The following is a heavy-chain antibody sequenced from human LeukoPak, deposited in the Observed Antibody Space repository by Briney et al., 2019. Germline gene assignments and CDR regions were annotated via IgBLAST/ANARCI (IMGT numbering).Heavy chain of an antibody. CDR3: AREVYDILTGYYLD. CDR2: IYSGGST. V-gene: IGHV3-53*01. D-gene: IGHD3-9*01. J-gene: IGHJ4*02. Sequence: GGSLRLSCAASGFSFNDYAMSWVRQAPGKGLEWVSVIYSGGSTYYADSAKGRFTISRDNSKNTLCLQMNSLRAEDTAVYYRAREVYDILTGYYLDWGQGTLVTVSS. CDR1: GFSFNDYA.